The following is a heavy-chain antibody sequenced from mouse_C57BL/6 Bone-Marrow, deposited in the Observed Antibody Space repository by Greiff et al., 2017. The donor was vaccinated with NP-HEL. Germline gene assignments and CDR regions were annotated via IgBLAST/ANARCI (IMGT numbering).Heavy chain of an antibody. Sequence: QVQLKESGPELVKPGASVKISCKASGYAFSSSWMNWVKQRPGKGLEWIGRIYPGDGDTNYNGKFKGKATLTVNKSSSTAYMELRSLTSEDSAVYYCARDHLTAWFAYWGQGTLVTVSA. CDR3: ARDHLTAWFAY. CDR2: IYPGDGDT. J-gene: IGHJ3*01. V-gene: IGHV1-82*01. CDR1: GYAFSSSW.